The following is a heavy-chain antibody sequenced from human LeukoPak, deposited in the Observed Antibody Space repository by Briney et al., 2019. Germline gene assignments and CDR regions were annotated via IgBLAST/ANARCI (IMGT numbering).Heavy chain of an antibody. CDR2: IKNDESGT. J-gene: IGHJ4*02. CDR3: ARGVTGIDY. CDR1: GFTFSRSW. D-gene: IGHD3-10*01. Sequence: SGGSLRLSCVASGFTFSRSWMHWVRQAPGKGLVWVARIKNDESGTNYADSVKGRFTTSRDNAKNTLYLQMNSLRADDTAVYYCARGVTGIDYWCQGVLVTVSS. V-gene: IGHV3-74*01.